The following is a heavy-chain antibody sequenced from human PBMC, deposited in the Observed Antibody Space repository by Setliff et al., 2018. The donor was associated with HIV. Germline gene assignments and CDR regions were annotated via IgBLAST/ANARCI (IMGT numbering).Heavy chain of an antibody. Sequence: ASVKVSCKASGYTFTSYGISWVRQAPGQGLEWMGWISAYNGNTNYAQKLQGGVTMTTDTSSSTAYLDLRSLRSDDTAVYYCARDSDNFWSGYYAAFDYWGQGTLVTV. CDR3: ARDSDNFWSGYYAAFDY. CDR2: ISAYNGNT. D-gene: IGHD3-3*01. V-gene: IGHV1-18*01. CDR1: GYTFTSYG. J-gene: IGHJ4*02.